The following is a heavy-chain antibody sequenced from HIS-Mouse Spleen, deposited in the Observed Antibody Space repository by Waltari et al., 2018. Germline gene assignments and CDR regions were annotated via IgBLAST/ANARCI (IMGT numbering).Heavy chain of an antibody. CDR3: AREIPYSSSWYDWYFDL. Sequence: QLQLQESGPGLVKPSETLSLTCTVSGGSIRSSSYYWGWIRQPPGKGLGWIGSIYYSEGNYSNPSRKSRVTISVDTSTNQFSLKLSSVTAADTAVYYCAREIPYSSSWYDWYFDLWGRGTLVTVSS. V-gene: IGHV4-39*07. D-gene: IGHD6-13*01. J-gene: IGHJ2*01. CDR1: GGSIRSSSYY. CDR2: IYYSEGN.